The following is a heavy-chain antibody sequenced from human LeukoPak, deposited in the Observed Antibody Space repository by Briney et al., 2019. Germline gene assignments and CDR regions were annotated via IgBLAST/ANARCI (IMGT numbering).Heavy chain of an antibody. V-gene: IGHV3-11*04. D-gene: IGHD3-9*01. J-gene: IGHJ3*02. Sequence: PGGSLRLSCAASGFTFSDYYMSWIRQAPGKGLEWVSYISSSGSTIYYADSVKGRFTISRDNAKNSLYLQMNSLRAEDTAVYYCAREENPYYDILTGPDAFDIWGQGTMVTVSS. CDR1: GFTFSDYY. CDR2: ISSSGSTI. CDR3: AREENPYYDILTGPDAFDI.